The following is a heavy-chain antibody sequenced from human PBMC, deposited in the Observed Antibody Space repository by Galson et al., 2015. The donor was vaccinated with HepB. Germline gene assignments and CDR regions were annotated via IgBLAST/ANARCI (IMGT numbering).Heavy chain of an antibody. CDR2: TYYRSKWYN. V-gene: IGHV6-1*01. CDR3: ARGIAVAGDDVFYYYGMDV. D-gene: IGHD6-19*01. J-gene: IGHJ6*02. Sequence: CAISGDSFSSNGAPWNWIRHPPSRGFEWLGRTYYRSKWYNDYAVSVKSRITINPDTSKNQFSLQLNSVTPEDTAVYYCARGIAVAGDDVFYYYGMDVWGQGTTVTVSS. CDR1: GDSFSSNGAP.